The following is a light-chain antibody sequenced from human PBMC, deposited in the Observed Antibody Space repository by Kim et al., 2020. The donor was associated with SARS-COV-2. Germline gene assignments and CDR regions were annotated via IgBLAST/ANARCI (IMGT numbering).Light chain of an antibody. CDR2: DAS. CDR3: QQYDNLPLT. V-gene: IGKV1-33*01. CDR1: QDISNY. J-gene: IGKJ4*01. Sequence: SASRGDRVNITCQASQDISNYLTWHQQKPGKAPKVLIYDASTLETGVPSRFSGGGSGTDFTFTIASLQPEDVATYYCQQYDNLPLTFGVGTKLEI.